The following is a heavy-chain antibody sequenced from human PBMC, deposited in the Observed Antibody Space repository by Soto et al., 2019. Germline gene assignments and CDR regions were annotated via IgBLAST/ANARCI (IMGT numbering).Heavy chain of an antibody. Sequence: GESLKISCKGSGYSFTSYWIGWVRQMPGKGLEWMGIIYPGDSDTRYSPSFQGQVTISADKSISTAYLQWSSLKASDTAMYYCARSPLVLFGDYPGAFDYWGQGTLVTVSS. CDR2: IYPGDSDT. J-gene: IGHJ4*02. CDR3: ARSPLVLFGDYPGAFDY. D-gene: IGHD4-17*01. CDR1: GYSFTSYW. V-gene: IGHV5-51*01.